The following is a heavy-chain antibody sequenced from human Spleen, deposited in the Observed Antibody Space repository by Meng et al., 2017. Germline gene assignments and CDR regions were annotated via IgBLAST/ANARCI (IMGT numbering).Heavy chain of an antibody. CDR3: ARGYSYGYGY. J-gene: IGHJ4*02. CDR1: GFTFSSYG. D-gene: IGHD5-18*01. V-gene: IGHV3-48*04. CDR2: ISSSGSTI. Sequence: GESLKISCAASGFTFSSYGMHWVRQAPGKGLEWVSYISSSGSTIYYADSVKGRFTISRDNAKNSLYLQMNSLRAEDTAVYYCARGYSYGYGYWGQGTLVTVSS.